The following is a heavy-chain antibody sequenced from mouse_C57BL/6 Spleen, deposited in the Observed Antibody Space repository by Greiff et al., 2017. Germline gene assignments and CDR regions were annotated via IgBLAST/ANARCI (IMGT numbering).Heavy chain of an antibody. J-gene: IGHJ2*01. Sequence: LEESGPELVKPGASVKISCKASGYAFSSSWMNWVKQRPGKGLEWIGRIYPGDGDTNYNGKFKGKATLTADKSSSTAYMQLSSLTSEDSAVYFCASGGYCDDYFDYWGQGTTLTVSS. D-gene: IGHD2-13*01. V-gene: IGHV1-82*01. CDR1: GYAFSSSW. CDR2: IYPGDGDT. CDR3: ASGGYCDDYFDY.